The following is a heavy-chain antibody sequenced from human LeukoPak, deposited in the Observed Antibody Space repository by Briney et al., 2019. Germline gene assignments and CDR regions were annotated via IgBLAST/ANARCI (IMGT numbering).Heavy chain of an antibody. D-gene: IGHD2-2*02. Sequence: ASVKVSCKASGYTFTGYYMHWVRQAPGQGLEWMGWINPNSGGTNYAQKFQGRVTMTRDTSTSTVYMELSSLRSEDTAVYYCARVRRRNCSSTSCYMPPAGYFDYWGQGTLVTVSS. V-gene: IGHV1-2*02. CDR2: INPNSGGT. J-gene: IGHJ4*02. CDR3: ARVRRRNCSSTSCYMPPAGYFDY. CDR1: GYTFTGYY.